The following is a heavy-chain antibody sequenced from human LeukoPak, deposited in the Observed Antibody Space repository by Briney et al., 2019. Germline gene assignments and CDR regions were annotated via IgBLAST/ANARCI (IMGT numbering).Heavy chain of an antibody. D-gene: IGHD3-10*01. J-gene: IGHJ4*02. Sequence: PSETLSLTCAVYGGSFSGYYWSWIRQPPGKGLEWIGENAHSGSTNYNPSLKSRVTISVDTSKNQFSLKLSSVTAADTAVYYCARGGDTRITMVRGVRTSRPPFDYWGQGTLVTVSS. CDR3: ARGGDTRITMVRGVRTSRPPFDY. CDR2: NAHSGST. CDR1: GGSFSGYY. V-gene: IGHV4-34*01.